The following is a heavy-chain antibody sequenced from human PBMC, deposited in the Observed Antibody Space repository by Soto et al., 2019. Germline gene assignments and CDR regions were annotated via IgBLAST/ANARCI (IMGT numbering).Heavy chain of an antibody. CDR1: GFTFSSYA. Sequence: EVQLLESGGGLVQPGGSLRLSCAASGFTFSSYAMSWVRQAPGKGLEYVSTISGSGVSAYYSESVKGRFTISRDNSKNTLYLQMNSLRAEDTAIYYCAKPLQVYWGQGTLVTVSS. J-gene: IGHJ4*02. CDR3: AKPLQVY. CDR2: ISGSGVSA. V-gene: IGHV3-23*01.